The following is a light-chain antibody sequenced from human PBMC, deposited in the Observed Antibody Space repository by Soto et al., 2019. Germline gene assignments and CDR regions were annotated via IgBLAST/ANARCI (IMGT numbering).Light chain of an antibody. J-gene: IGLJ2*01. CDR2: DVK. CDR3: QVWDSSSDHVV. V-gene: IGLV3-21*02. Sequence: SYELTQPPSVSVAPGQTARITRGGNNSGIKSVHWYQQKPGQAPVLVVFDVKDRPSGIPERFSGSNSGNTATLTISSVEAGDEADDYCQVWDSSSDHVVFGGGTKLTVL. CDR1: NSGIKS.